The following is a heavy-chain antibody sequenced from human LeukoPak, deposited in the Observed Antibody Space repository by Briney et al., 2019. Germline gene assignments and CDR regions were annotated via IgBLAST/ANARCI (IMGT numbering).Heavy chain of an antibody. V-gene: IGHV3-23*01. Sequence: GGSLRLFYAASVFTFSTYAMSWVRQAPGKGLEWVSGLSTSGGRTFCADSVKGRYTLSRDNSKNTLYLKMNSLRAEDTAVYYCAKTSGSYWNYFDYWGQGTLVTVSS. CDR3: AKTSGSYWNYFDY. CDR2: LSTSGGRT. D-gene: IGHD1-26*01. J-gene: IGHJ4*02. CDR1: VFTFSTYA.